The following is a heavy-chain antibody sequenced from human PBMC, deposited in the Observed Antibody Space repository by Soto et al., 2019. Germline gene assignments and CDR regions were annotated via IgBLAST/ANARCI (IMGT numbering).Heavy chain of an antibody. CDR2: INPSGGST. CDR1: GYTFTSYY. J-gene: IGHJ6*02. D-gene: IGHD2-2*01. V-gene: IGHV1-46*01. Sequence: SVKVSCKASGYTFTSYYMHWVRQAPGQGLEWMGIINPSGGSTSYAQKFQGRVTMTRDTSTSTVYMELSSLRSEDTAVYYCASEVVGVATTPTHGMDVWGQGATVTVSS. CDR3: ASEVVGVATTPTHGMDV.